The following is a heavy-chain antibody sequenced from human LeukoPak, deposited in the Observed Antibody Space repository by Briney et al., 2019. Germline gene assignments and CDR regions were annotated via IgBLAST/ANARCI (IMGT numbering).Heavy chain of an antibody. CDR2: INHSGST. J-gene: IGHJ4*02. D-gene: IGHD3-9*01. CDR1: GGSFSGYY. CDR3: ARERYYDILTGSYYFDY. V-gene: IGHV4-34*01. Sequence: SETLSLTCAVYGGSFSGYYWSWIRQPPGKGLEWIGEINHSGSTNYNPSLKSRVTISVDTSKNQFSLKLSSVTAADTAVYYCARERYYDILTGSYYFDYWGQGTLVTVSS.